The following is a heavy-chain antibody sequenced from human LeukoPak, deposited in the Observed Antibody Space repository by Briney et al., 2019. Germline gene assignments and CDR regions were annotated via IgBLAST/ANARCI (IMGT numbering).Heavy chain of an antibody. CDR3: ARDIVPCGGDCYDAFDI. CDR1: GGTFSSYA. V-gene: IGHV1-69*06. Sequence: ASVKVSCKTSGGTFSSYAITWVRQTPGQGLEWMGGIIPIFGTTNYAQKFQDRVTITADKSTSTAYMKLSSLRSEDTAVYYCARDIVPCGGDCYDAFDIWGQGTMVTVSS. J-gene: IGHJ3*02. CDR2: IIPIFGTT. D-gene: IGHD2-21*02.